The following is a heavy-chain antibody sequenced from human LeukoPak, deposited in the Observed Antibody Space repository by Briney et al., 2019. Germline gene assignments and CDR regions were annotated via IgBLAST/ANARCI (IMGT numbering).Heavy chain of an antibody. Sequence: GRSLRLSCAASGFTLNTNAMSSVRQAPGKGLVWTSNMYPWGSYFYTDSVKGRFTVNRDESKNLMFLQMITLRPTDTSMYYCVRQGGGDNCRWGQGALVTVSS. J-gene: IGHJ4*01. CDR2: MYPWGSY. V-gene: IGHV3-66*02. CDR1: GFTLNTNA. D-gene: IGHD4-23*01. CDR3: VRQGGGDNCR.